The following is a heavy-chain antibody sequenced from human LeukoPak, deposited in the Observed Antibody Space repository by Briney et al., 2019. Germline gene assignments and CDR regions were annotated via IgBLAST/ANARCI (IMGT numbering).Heavy chain of an antibody. Sequence: PETLSLTCTVSGGSISSYHWSWIRQPPGKGLEWIGSIYYSGSTHYNPSLKSRVTISVDTSKNQFSLKLSSVTAADTAVYYCARALGAFDIWGQGTMVTVSS. CDR2: IYYSGST. J-gene: IGHJ3*02. CDR3: ARALGAFDI. V-gene: IGHV4-59*12. CDR1: GGSISSYH.